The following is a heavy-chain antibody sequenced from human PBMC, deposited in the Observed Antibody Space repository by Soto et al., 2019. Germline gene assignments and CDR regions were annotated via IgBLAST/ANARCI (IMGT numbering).Heavy chain of an antibody. D-gene: IGHD1-26*01. J-gene: IGHJ6*02. CDR2: INPNSGGT. Sequence: GASVKVSCKASGYTFTGYYMHWVRQAPGQGLEWMGWINPNSGGTSYAQKFQGRVTMTRDTSISTAYMELSRLRSDDTAVYYCARGELLYSYYYGMDVWGQGTTVTVSS. CDR1: GYTFTGYY. CDR3: ARGELLYSYYYGMDV. V-gene: IGHV1-2*02.